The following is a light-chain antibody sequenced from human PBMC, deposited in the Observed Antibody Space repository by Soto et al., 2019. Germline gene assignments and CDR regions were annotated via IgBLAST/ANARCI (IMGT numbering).Light chain of an antibody. CDR3: QHYNNWPPWT. CDR2: GAY. V-gene: IGKV3-15*01. CDR1: QSVGSN. J-gene: IGKJ1*01. Sequence: EIVMTQSPGTLSVSPGERATLSCRVSQSVGSNLAWYQQKPGQAPRLLIYGAYTRATGIPVRFTGSGSGTEFTLTISSLQSEDFAVYYCQHYNNWPPWTFGRGTKVEIK.